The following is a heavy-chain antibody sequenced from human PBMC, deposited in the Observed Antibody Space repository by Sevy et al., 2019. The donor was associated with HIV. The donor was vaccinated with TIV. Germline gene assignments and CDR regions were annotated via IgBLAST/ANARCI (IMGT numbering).Heavy chain of an antibody. D-gene: IGHD2-15*01. CDR2: IYTSGST. V-gene: IGHV4-4*07. CDR3: ARDDACSGGSCYSH. Sequence: ETLSLTCTVSGGSISSYYWSWIRQPAGKGLEWIGRIYTSGSTNYNPSLKSRVTMSVDTSKNQFSLKLSSVTAADTAVYYCARDDACSGGSCYSHWGQGTLVTVSS. CDR1: GGSISSYY. J-gene: IGHJ4*02.